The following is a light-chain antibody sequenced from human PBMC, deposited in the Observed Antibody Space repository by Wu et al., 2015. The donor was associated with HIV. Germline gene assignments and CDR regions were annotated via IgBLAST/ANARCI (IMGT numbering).Light chain of an antibody. CDR3: QQYNKWPRGT. Sequence: EIVMTQSPATLSVSPGERATLSCRASQSVSSSLAWYQQKPGQAPRLLIYAASTRATGIPARFSGSGSGTEFTLTISSLQSEDFAIYYCQQYNKWPRGTFGQGTKVEMK. CDR1: QSVSSS. V-gene: IGKV3-15*01. J-gene: IGKJ1*01. CDR2: AAS.